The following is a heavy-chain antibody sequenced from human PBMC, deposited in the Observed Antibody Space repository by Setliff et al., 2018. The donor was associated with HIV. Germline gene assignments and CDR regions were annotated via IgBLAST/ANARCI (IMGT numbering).Heavy chain of an antibody. CDR2: IRHSGYT. D-gene: IGHD6-19*01. J-gene: IGHJ6*03. V-gene: IGHV4-59*01. Sequence: SETLSLTCNVSGGSIGSYHWAWIRQSPGKGLEYIGNIRHSGYTNYNPSLKSRLNMSVDTSNYQISLELTAVTAADTAVYYCAREFSERSPNPDHYYYYMDVWGKGTTVTVS. CDR1: GGSIGSYH. CDR3: AREFSERSPNPDHYYYYMDV.